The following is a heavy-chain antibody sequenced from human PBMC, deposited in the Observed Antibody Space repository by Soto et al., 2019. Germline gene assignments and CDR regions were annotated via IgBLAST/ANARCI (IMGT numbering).Heavy chain of an antibody. CDR2: IYYSGST. J-gene: IGHJ6*02. D-gene: IGHD1-1*01. CDR1: GGSISSYY. V-gene: IGHV4-59*01. CDR3: AREYPTTTYYYGMDV. Sequence: SETLSLTCTVSGGSISSYYWRWIRQPPGKGLEWIGYIYYSGSTNSNPSLKSRVTISVDTSKNQFSLKLSSVTAADTAVYCCAREYPTTTYYYGMDVWGQGTTVTVSS.